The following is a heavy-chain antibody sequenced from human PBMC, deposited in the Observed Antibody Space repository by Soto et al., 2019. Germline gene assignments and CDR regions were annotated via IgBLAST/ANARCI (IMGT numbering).Heavy chain of an antibody. CDR2: IVVGSGET. Sequence: QMQLVQSGPEVKKPGTSVKVSCKASGLTFSSSAVQWVRQARGQPLEWIGWIVVGSGETTYAQKVQGRVTITRDMSTDTAYLELSSLRSDDIGIYFCAARSAFRFYCSEMDVWGQGTTVTVSS. CDR1: GLTFSSSA. D-gene: IGHD3-16*01. CDR3: AARSAFRFYCSEMDV. J-gene: IGHJ6*02. V-gene: IGHV1-58*01.